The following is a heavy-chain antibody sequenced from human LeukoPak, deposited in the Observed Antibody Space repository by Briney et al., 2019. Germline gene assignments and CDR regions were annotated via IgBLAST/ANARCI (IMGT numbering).Heavy chain of an antibody. CDR3: ARGQTYYDFWSGYSGPPDH. Sequence: SETLSLTCAVYGGSFSGYYWSWIRQPPGKGLEWIGEINHSGSTNYNPSLKSRVTISVDTSKNQFSLKLSSVTAADTAVYYCARGQTYYDFWSGYSGPPDHWGQGTLVTVSS. V-gene: IGHV4-34*01. CDR1: GGSFSGYY. CDR2: INHSGST. J-gene: IGHJ4*02. D-gene: IGHD3-3*01.